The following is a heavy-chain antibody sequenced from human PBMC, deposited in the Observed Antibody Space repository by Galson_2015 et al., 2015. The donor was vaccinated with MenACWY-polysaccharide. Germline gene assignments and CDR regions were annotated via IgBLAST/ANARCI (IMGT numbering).Heavy chain of an antibody. CDR3: AKVGPRSSWTMGLDY. V-gene: IGHV3-23*01. J-gene: IGHJ4*02. Sequence: SLRLSCAASGFSFSAYGMSWVRQVPGRGLEWVSGSGGGGGLYYADSVKGRFTVSRDNSKNTLYLQMNNLRAEDTAVYYCAKVGPRSSWTMGLDYWGQGTLVTVSS. CDR2: SGGGGGL. D-gene: IGHD6-13*01. CDR1: GFSFSAYG.